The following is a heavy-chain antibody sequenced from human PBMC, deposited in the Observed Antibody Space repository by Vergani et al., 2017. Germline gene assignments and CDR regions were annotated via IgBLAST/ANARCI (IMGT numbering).Heavy chain of an antibody. J-gene: IGHJ5*02. CDR1: GFTFINAW. CDR3: VRGGRGDHGDFWSRLGP. V-gene: IGHV3-15*01. CDR2: IKSKTDGGTT. D-gene: IGHD3-3*01. Sequence: EVQLVESGGDLVKPGGSLRLSCAASGFTFINAWMSWVRQAPGKGLEWVGRIKSKTDGGTTDYAAPVKGRFTISRDDSKKTLYLQMNSLKSEDTAVYYCVRGGRGDHGDFWSRLGPWGQGTRVVVSS.